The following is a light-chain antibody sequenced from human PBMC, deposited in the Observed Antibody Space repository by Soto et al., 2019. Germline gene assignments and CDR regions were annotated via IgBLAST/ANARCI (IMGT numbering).Light chain of an antibody. CDR1: QTISSG. CDR2: DAS. Sequence: GDRVTITCRASQTISSGLAWYQQKPGKAPKVLIYDASTLESEVPSRFSGSGSGTEFTLTISSLQPDDFATYYCQQYKSYKTFGQGTKVDIK. J-gene: IGKJ1*01. CDR3: QQYKSYKT. V-gene: IGKV1-5*01.